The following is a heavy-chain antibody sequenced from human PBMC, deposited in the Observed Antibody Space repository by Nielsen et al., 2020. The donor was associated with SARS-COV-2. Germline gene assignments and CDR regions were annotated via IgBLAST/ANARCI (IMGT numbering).Heavy chain of an antibody. Sequence: GGSLRLSCVASGFIFSNYAMSWIRQSPGKGLEWLSHISPGSSVTNYADSVKGRFTVSRDNVKKSLFLRMDSLRADDTAVYYCARGGNYCFFDSWGQGTLVTVSS. CDR2: ISPGSSVT. CDR3: ARGGNYCFFDS. D-gene: IGHD4-23*01. J-gene: IGHJ4*02. CDR1: GFIFSNYA. V-gene: IGHV3-11*03.